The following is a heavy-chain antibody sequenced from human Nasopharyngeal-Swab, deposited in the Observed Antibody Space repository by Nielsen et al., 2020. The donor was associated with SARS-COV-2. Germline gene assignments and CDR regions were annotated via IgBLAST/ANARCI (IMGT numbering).Heavy chain of an antibody. J-gene: IGHJ3*02. CDR2: ISYDGSNK. Sequence: GGSLRLSCAASGFTFSSYAMHWVRQAPGKGLEWVAVISYDGSNKYYADSVKGRFTISRDNSKNTLYLQMNSLRAEDTAVYYCAKFHGPGGAFDIWGQGTMVTVSS. CDR1: GFTFSSYA. CDR3: AKFHGPGGAFDI. D-gene: IGHD1-14*01. V-gene: IGHV3-30-3*02.